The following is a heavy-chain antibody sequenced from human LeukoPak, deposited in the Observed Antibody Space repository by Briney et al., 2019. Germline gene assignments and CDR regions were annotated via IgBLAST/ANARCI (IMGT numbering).Heavy chain of an antibody. CDR3: ARIMITVTTSDY. D-gene: IGHD4-17*01. CDR2: ISSSGTTI. Sequence: GGSLRLSCAASGFTFSSYEMNWVRQAPGKGLEWLSYISSSGTTIKYADSVKGRFTISRDNAKNSLYLQVNILRAEDTAVYYCARIMITVTTSDYWGQGTLVTVSS. CDR1: GFTFSSYE. V-gene: IGHV3-48*03. J-gene: IGHJ4*02.